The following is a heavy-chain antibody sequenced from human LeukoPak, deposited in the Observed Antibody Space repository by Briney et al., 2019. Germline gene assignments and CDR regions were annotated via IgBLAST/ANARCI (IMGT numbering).Heavy chain of an antibody. J-gene: IGHJ5*02. Sequence: SVKVSCKASGGTFSSYAISWVRQAPGQGLEWMGRIIPIFGTANYAQKFQGRVTITTDESTSTAYMELSSLRSEDTAVYYCARDLGCSSTSCYFHWFDPWGQGTPVTVSS. CDR3: ARDLGCSSTSCYFHWFDP. CDR1: GGTFSSYA. D-gene: IGHD2-2*01. CDR2: IIPIFGTA. V-gene: IGHV1-69*05.